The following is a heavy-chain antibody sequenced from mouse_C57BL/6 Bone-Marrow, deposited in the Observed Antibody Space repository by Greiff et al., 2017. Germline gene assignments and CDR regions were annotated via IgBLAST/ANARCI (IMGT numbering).Heavy chain of an antibody. J-gene: IGHJ4*01. CDR2: IHPNSGST. Sequence: QVQLQQPGAELVKPGASVKLSCKASGYTFTSYWMHWVKQRPGQGLEWIGMIHPNSGSTNYNEKFKSKATLTVDKSSSTAYMQLSSLTSEHSAVYYCALRQLRLPNYAMDYWGQGTSVTVSA. D-gene: IGHD3-2*02. CDR3: ALRQLRLPNYAMDY. CDR1: GYTFTSYW. V-gene: IGHV1-64*01.